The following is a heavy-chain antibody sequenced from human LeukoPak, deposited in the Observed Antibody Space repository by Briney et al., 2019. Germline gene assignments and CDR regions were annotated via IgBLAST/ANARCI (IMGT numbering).Heavy chain of an antibody. CDR1: GFTFSSYA. V-gene: IGHV3-23*01. D-gene: IGHD3-3*01. CDR2: ISGSGGST. Sequence: PGGSLRLSCAASGFTFSSYAMSWVRQAPGKGLEWVSAISGSGGSTYYADSVKGRFTISRDNSKNTLYLQMNSLRAEDTAVYYCAKALSHPPVRFLEWVPFDYWGQGTLVTVSS. J-gene: IGHJ4*02. CDR3: AKALSHPPVRFLEWVPFDY.